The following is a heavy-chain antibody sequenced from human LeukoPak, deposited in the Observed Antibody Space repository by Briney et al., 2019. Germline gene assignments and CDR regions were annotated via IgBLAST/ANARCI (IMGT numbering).Heavy chain of an antibody. V-gene: IGHV3-48*03. Sequence: GGSLRLSCAASGFTLSSHPMNWVRQAPGKGLEWVSYIGNDGRMMYYADSVKGRFTISRDSAKNSLYLQMNSLGADDTAVYYCARDASHFYSSGYFHNYYYGMDVWGQGTTVTVSS. CDR1: GFTLSSHP. CDR2: IGNDGRMM. J-gene: IGHJ6*02. CDR3: ARDASHFYSSGYFHNYYYGMDV. D-gene: IGHD3-22*01.